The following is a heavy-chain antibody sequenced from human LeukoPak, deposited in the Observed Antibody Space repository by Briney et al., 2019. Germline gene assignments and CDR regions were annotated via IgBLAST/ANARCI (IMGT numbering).Heavy chain of an antibody. Sequence: GGSLRLSCAASGFTFSSYEMNWVRQAPGKGLEWVSYISSSGSTIYYADSVKGRFTISRDNAKNSLYLQMNSLRAEGTAVYYCARDLLWFGTYYYYGMDVWGQGTTVTVSS. CDR1: GFTFSSYE. V-gene: IGHV3-48*03. CDR3: ARDLLWFGTYYYYGMDV. J-gene: IGHJ6*02. D-gene: IGHD3-10*01. CDR2: ISSSGSTI.